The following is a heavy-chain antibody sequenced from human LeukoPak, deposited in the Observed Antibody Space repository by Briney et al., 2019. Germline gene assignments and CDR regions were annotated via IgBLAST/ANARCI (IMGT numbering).Heavy chain of an antibody. D-gene: IGHD3-9*01. J-gene: IGHJ5*02. CDR1: GYTFTGYY. CDR2: INPNSGGT. V-gene: IGHV1-2*02. Sequence: ASVKVSCKASGYTFTGYYMHWVRQAPGRGLEWMGWINPNSGGTNYAQKFQGRVTMTTDTSTSTAYIELRSLTSDDTAAYYCAREWWGYDVLTGDNWFDPWGQGTLVTVSS. CDR3: AREWWGYDVLTGDNWFDP.